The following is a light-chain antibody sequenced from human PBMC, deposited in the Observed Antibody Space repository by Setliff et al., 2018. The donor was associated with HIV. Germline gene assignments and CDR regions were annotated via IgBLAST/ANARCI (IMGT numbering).Light chain of an antibody. CDR1: SGPVSTSYY. Sequence: QTVVTQEPSFSVSPGGTVTLTCGLSSGPVSTSYYPSWYQQTPGQAPRTLIYSTNTRSSGVPDRFFGSILGNKAALTITGAQADDESDYYCVLYMGSGISVFGGGTKVTVL. V-gene: IGLV8-61*01. CDR2: STN. J-gene: IGLJ3*02. CDR3: VLYMGSGISV.